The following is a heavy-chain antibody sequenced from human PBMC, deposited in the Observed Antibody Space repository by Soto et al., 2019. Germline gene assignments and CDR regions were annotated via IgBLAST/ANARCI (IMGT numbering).Heavy chain of an antibody. CDR3: AKDPYDFWSGYRGNFDF. CDR1: GFNFGDFA. Sequence: EVQLLESGGALVQPGGSLRLACAASGFNFGDFAMSWVRQTPKKGLEWVATIRGTGATSNYAASVKGRFAISRDNSKSVLYLQMHSLRVEDTGTYFCAKDPYDFWSGYRGNFDFWGQGTLVTVSS. D-gene: IGHD3-3*01. CDR2: IRGTGATS. J-gene: IGHJ5*01. V-gene: IGHV3-23*01.